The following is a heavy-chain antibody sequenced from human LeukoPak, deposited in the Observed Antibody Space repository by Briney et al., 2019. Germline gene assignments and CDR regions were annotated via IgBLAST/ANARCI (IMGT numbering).Heavy chain of an antibody. D-gene: IGHD5-18*01. CDR3: ARGGERGYSYGFDY. J-gene: IGHJ4*02. Sequence: SETLSLTCAVYGGSFSGYYWSWIRQPPGKGLEWIGEINHSGSTNYNPSLKSRVTISVGTSKNQFSLKLSSVTAADTAVYYCARGGERGYSYGFDYWGQGTLVTVSS. CDR1: GGSFSGYY. CDR2: INHSGST. V-gene: IGHV4-34*01.